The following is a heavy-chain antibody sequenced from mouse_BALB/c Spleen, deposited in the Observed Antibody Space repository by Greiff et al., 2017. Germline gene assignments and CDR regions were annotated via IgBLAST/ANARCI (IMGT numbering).Heavy chain of an antibody. Sequence: VQLQQSAAELARPGASVKMSCKASGYTFTSYTMHWVKQRPGQGLEWIGYINPSSGYTEYNQKFKDKTTLTADKSSSTAYMQLSSLTSEDSAVYYCARRGYYGSWFAYWGQGTLVTVSA. CDR3: ARRGYYGSWFAY. CDR1: GYTFTSYT. D-gene: IGHD1-1*01. CDR2: INPSSGYT. V-gene: IGHV1-4*02. J-gene: IGHJ3*01.